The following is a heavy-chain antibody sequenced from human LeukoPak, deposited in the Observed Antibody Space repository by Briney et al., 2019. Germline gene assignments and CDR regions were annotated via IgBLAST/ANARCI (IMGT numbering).Heavy chain of an antibody. CDR1: GGSIRSYY. D-gene: IGHD2-15*01. CDR3: ATTHYCSGGSWRERGVDY. CDR2: IYYSGST. V-gene: IGHV4-59*08. J-gene: IGHJ4*02. Sequence: SETLSLTCTVSGGSIRSYYWSWIRQPPGKGLEWIGDIYYSGSTNYNPSLTSRVTISVDTSKNQFSLQLSSVTAADTAVYYCATTHYCSGGSWRERGVDYWGQGTLVTVSS.